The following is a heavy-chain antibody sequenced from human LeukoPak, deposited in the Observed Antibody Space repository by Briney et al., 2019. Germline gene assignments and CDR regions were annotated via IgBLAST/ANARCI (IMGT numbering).Heavy chain of an antibody. CDR1: GFTVSSNY. D-gene: IGHD4-23*01. V-gene: IGHV3-53*01. CDR3: ARGWLRTYGGNPDAFDI. Sequence: GGSLRLSCAASGFTVSSNYMSWVRQAPGRGLEWVSVIYSGGSTYYADSVKGRFTLSRDNSKNTLYLQMNSLRAEDTAVYYCARGWLRTYGGNPDAFDIWGQGTVVTVSS. CDR2: IYSGGST. J-gene: IGHJ3*02.